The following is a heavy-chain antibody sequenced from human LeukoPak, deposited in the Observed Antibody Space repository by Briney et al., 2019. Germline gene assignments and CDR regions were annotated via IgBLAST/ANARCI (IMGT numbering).Heavy chain of an antibody. J-gene: IGHJ5*02. CDR2: INAGNGNT. CDR3: ARDLLNYYGSGSPIGQVDP. V-gene: IGHV1-3*01. D-gene: IGHD3-10*01. Sequence: ASVKVSCKASGYTFTSYAMHWVRQAPGQRLEWMGWINAGNGNTKYSQKFQGRVPITRDTSASTAYMELSSLRSEDTAVYYCARDLLNYYGSGSPIGQVDPWGQGTLVTVSS. CDR1: GYTFTSYA.